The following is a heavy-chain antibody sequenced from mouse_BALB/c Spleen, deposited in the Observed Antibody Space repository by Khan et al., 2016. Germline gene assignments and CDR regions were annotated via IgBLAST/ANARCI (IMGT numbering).Heavy chain of an antibody. V-gene: IGHV1-26*01. D-gene: IGHD2-1*01. J-gene: IGHJ2*01. CDR1: GYSFTGYY. CDR3: ARMGGHYVG. Sequence: VQLKQSGPDLVKPGASVNISCKASGYSFTGYYMHWVKASHGKSLEWIGRVNPNNGGTSYNQQFKGKAILTVDKSSSIAYMELRSLTSEDSAVYYCARMGGHYVGWGQGTTLTVSS. CDR2: VNPNNGGT.